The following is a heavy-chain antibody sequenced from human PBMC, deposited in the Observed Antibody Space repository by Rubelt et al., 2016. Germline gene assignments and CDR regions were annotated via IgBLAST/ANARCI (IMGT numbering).Heavy chain of an antibody. D-gene: IGHD3-22*01. CDR1: GYTFTGYY. V-gene: IGHV1-2*02. CDR2: INPNSGGT. Sequence: QVQLVQSGAEVKKPGASVKVSCKASGYTFTGYYMHWVRQAPGQGLEWMGWINPNSGGTNYAQKCQGRVTMTRDTSISTAYRELSRLRSDDTAVYYCARFAIGGHSSGYLFDYWGQGTLVTVSS. J-gene: IGHJ4*02. CDR3: ARFAIGGHSSGYLFDY.